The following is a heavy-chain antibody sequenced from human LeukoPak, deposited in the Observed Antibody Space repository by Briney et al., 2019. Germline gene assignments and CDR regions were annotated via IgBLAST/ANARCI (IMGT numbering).Heavy chain of an antibody. CDR1: GGSIRSSSYH. CDR2: IYYSGTT. Sequence: SETLSLTCTVSGGSIRSSSYHLGWIRQPPGKGLEWIGYIYYSGTTKYNPSLKSRVSVSVDTSKNQFSLTLSSVTAADTAVYYCARTLSSGYPDYFYYMDVWGKGTTVTISS. V-gene: IGHV4-61*05. D-gene: IGHD3-22*01. J-gene: IGHJ6*03. CDR3: ARTLSSGYPDYFYYMDV.